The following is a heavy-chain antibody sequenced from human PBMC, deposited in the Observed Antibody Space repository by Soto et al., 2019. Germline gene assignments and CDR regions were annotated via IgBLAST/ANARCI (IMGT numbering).Heavy chain of an antibody. Sequence: SETLSLTCAVYGGSFSGYYWSWIRQPPGKGLEWIGEINHSGSTNYNPSLKSRVTISVDTSKNQFSLKLSSVTAADTAVYYCARGAVTMILYYYYGMDVWGQGTTVTVYS. CDR3: ARGAVTMILYYYYGMDV. V-gene: IGHV4-34*01. J-gene: IGHJ6*02. CDR1: GGSFSGYY. D-gene: IGHD3-22*01. CDR2: INHSGST.